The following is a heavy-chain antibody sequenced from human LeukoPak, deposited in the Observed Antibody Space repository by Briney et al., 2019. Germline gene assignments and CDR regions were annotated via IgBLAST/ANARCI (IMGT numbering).Heavy chain of an antibody. Sequence: ASVKVSCKASGDTVIDYGISWVRQAPGRGLVWMGGIIPFSGKTNYAQRFQGRLTITADESTRTVYMELNSLTSEDTAVYYCARERGGKGDFDYWGQGTLVTVSS. CDR3: ARERGGKGDFDY. J-gene: IGHJ4*02. CDR2: IIPFSGKT. D-gene: IGHD4-23*01. CDR1: GDTVIDYG. V-gene: IGHV1-69*13.